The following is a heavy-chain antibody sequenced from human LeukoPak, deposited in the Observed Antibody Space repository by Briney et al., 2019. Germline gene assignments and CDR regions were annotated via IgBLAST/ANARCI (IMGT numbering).Heavy chain of an antibody. D-gene: IGHD2-15*01. V-gene: IGHV4-59*01. J-gene: IGHJ4*02. CDR1: GGSISSYY. Sequence: SETLSLTCTVSGGSISSYYWSWIRQPPGKGLEWIGYIYYSGSTNYNPSLKSRVTISVDTSKNQFSLKLNSVTAADTAVYYCARDNGSGAGLFDYWGQGTLVTVSS. CDR3: ARDNGSGAGLFDY. CDR2: IYYSGST.